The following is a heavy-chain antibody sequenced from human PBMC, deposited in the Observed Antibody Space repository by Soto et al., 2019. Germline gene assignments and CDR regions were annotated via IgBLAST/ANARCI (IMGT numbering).Heavy chain of an antibody. CDR2: IYYSGST. J-gene: IGHJ4*02. CDR3: ARHHDS. V-gene: IGHV4-59*08. CDR1: GGSISSYY. Sequence: QVQLQESGPGLVKPSETLSLTCTVSGGSISSYYWSWIRQPPGKGLEWIGYIYYSGSTNYNPTPTNLVTRTVAPAKTQFSLKLSSVTAADAAVYYCARHHDSWGQGTLVTVSS.